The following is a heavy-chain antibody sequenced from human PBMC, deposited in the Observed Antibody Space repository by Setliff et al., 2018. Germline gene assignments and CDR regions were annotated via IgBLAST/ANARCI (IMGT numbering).Heavy chain of an antibody. CDR1: GYSFSTYA. V-gene: IGHV7-4-1*02. CDR2: INTNTGNT. CDR3: ARASRFATIVWKGDYYMDV. D-gene: IGHD3-16*02. J-gene: IGHJ6*03. Sequence: ASVKVSCKASGYSFSTYAMSWIRQAPGQGLEWMGWINTNTGNTSYAQGFTGRFVFSLDTSVSTAYLQISSLKPEDTAMYYCARASRFATIVWKGDYYMDVWGKGTTVTVFS.